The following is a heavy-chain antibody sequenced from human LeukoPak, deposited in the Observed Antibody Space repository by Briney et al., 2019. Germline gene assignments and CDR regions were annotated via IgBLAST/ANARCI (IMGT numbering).Heavy chain of an antibody. CDR3: AKTGERDY. J-gene: IGHJ4*02. V-gene: IGHV3-21*01. CDR1: GFTFSSYS. Sequence: GGSLRLSCAASGFTFSSYSINWVRQAPGKGLEWVSSISSSSSYTYYADSVKGRFTISRDNAKNSLYLQMNSLRDEDTAVYYCAKTGERDYWGRGTLVTVSS. D-gene: IGHD7-27*01. CDR2: ISSSSSYT.